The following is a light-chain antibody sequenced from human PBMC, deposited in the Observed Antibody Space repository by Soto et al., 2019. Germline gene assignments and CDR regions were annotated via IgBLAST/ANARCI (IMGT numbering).Light chain of an antibody. CDR2: DDS. J-gene: IGLJ1*01. CDR1: NIGSKS. V-gene: IGLV3-21*02. CDR3: QVWDSSSDHPYV. Sequence: SYELTQPPSVSVAPGQTARLTCGGNNIGSKSVHWYQQKTGQAPVLVVYDDSDRPSGIPERFSGSNSGNTATLTISRVEAGDEADYYCQVWDSSSDHPYVFGTGTKLTVL.